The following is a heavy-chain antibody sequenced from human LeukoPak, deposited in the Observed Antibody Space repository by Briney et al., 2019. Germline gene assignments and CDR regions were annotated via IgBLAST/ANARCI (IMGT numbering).Heavy chain of an antibody. CDR1: GGSISSYY. Sequence: PSETLSLTCTVSGGSISSYYWSCIRQPPGKGRKWRGDIYDSGNTSYNPSLQSRVTISVDTSKNPFSPRLSSVTAADTAVYYCARDHSSASYTYYYYYMDVWGKGTTVTVSS. V-gene: IGHV4-59*12. CDR2: IYDSGNT. CDR3: ARDHSSASYTYYYYYMDV. D-gene: IGHD1-26*01. J-gene: IGHJ6*03.